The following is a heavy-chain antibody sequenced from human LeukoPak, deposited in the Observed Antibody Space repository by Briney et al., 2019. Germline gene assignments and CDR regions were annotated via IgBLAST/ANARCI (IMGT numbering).Heavy chain of an antibody. CDR2: MYYSGST. D-gene: IGHD1-1*01. J-gene: IGHJ4*02. V-gene: IGHV4-39*01. Sequence: SETLSLTCTVSGGSISSSSYYWGWIRQPPGKGLEWIGSMYYSGSTYYNPSLKSRVTISVDTSKNQFSLKLSSVTAADTALYYCARHSSLRTFDYWGQGTLVTVSS. CDR3: ARHSSLRTFDY. CDR1: GGSISSSSYY.